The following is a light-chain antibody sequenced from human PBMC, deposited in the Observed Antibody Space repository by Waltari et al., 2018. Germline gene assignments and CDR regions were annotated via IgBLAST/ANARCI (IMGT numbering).Light chain of an antibody. CDR1: ALTDQY. CDR2: KDT. J-gene: IGLJ2*01. CDR3: QSADSTGSDVV. V-gene: IGLV3-25*03. Sequence: GQTARIACSGDALTDQYVHWYQQRPGRAPVVVLYKDTKRPSGIPERFSGSSSGKTVTLTISGVQAEDESDYYCQSADSTGSDVVFGGGTKLTVL.